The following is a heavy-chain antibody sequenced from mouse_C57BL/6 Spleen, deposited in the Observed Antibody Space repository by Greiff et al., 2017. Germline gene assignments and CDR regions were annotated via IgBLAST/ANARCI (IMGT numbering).Heavy chain of an antibody. CDR3: ARRVGQGGYFDY. D-gene: IGHD3-3*01. CDR1: GYTFTDYY. V-gene: IGHV1-19*01. Sequence: EVQLQQSGPVLVKPGASVKMSCKASGYTFTDYYMNWVKQSHGKSLEWIGVINPYNGGTSSNQKFKGKATLTVDKSSSTAYMELNSLTSEDSAVYYCARRVGQGGYFDYWGQGTTLTVSS. J-gene: IGHJ2*01. CDR2: INPYNGGT.